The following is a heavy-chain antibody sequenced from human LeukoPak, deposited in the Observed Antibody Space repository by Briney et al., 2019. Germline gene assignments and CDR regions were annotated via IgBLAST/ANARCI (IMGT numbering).Heavy chain of an antibody. CDR1: GGTFSSYA. CDR2: IIPIFGTA. J-gene: IGHJ4*02. D-gene: IGHD3-3*01. CDR3: ARERLSVSNYDFWSGYRSIFDY. Sequence: ASVKVSCKASGGTFSSYAISWVRQAPGQGLEWMGGIIPIFGTANYAQKFQGRVTITADESTSTAYMELSSLRSEDTAVYYCARERLSVSNYDFWSGYRSIFDYWGQGTLVTVSS. V-gene: IGHV1-69*13.